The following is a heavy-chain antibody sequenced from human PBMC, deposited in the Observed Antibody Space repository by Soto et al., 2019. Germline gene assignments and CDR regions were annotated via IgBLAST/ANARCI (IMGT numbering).Heavy chain of an antibody. D-gene: IGHD6-6*01. Sequence: ASVKVSCNASGYTFTGYYMHWVRQAPGQGLEWMGWINPNSGGTNYAQKFQGWVTMTRDTSISTAYMELSRLRSDDTAVYYCARSGVVGSSSHYYYYGMDVWGKGTTVTVSS. CDR2: INPNSGGT. V-gene: IGHV1-2*04. J-gene: IGHJ6*04. CDR3: ARSGVVGSSSHYYYYGMDV. CDR1: GYTFTGYY.